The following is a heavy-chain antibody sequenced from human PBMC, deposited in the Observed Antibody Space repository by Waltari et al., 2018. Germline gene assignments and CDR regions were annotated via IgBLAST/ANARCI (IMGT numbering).Heavy chain of an antibody. V-gene: IGHV3-53*01. J-gene: IGHJ4*02. CDR2: IYSGGST. Sequence: EVQLVESGGGLIQPGGSLRLSCAASGFTVSSNYMIWVRQSPGKGLEWVSVIYSGGSTYYADSVKGRFNISRDNSKNTLYLQMNSLRAEDTAVYYCARPHGLYCSGGSCLDYWGQGTLVTVSS. CDR1: GFTVSSNY. CDR3: ARPHGLYCSGGSCLDY. D-gene: IGHD2-15*01.